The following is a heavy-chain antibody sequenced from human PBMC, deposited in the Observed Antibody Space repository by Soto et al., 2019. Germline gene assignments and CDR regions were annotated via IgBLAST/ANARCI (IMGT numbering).Heavy chain of an antibody. CDR3: AREFSNSPEAFDS. Sequence: LSLTCTVSGGSVNSDSYYWSWIRQPPGRGLEWIGYIYYTGSTNYNPSLKSRVSISVDTSRNQFSLKLSSVTAADTAVYYCAREFSNSPEAFDSWGQGSLVTVSS. D-gene: IGHD6-6*01. J-gene: IGHJ4*02. V-gene: IGHV4-61*01. CDR2: IYYTGST. CDR1: GGSVNSDSYY.